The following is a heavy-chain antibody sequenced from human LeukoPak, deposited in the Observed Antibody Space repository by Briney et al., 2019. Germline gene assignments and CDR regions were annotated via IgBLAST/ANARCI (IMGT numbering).Heavy chain of an antibody. Sequence: PSETLSLTCPVSGGSISSYYWSWIRQPPGKGLEWIGYIYYSGSTNYNPSLKSRVTISVDTSKNQFSLKLSSVTAADTAVYYCARGDPYNWFDPWGQGTLVTVSS. V-gene: IGHV4-59*01. CDR1: GGSISSYY. J-gene: IGHJ5*02. CDR2: IYYSGST. CDR3: ARGDPYNWFDP.